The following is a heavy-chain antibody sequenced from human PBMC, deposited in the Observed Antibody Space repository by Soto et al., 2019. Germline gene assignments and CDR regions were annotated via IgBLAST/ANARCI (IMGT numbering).Heavy chain of an antibody. D-gene: IGHD1-20*01. CDR2: ISWNSGSI. CDR3: AKDIAWYNQYYYYGMDV. J-gene: IGHJ6*02. Sequence: PGGSLRLSCAASGFTFDDYAMHWVRQAPGKGLEWVSGISWNSGSIGYADSVKGRFTISRDNAKNSLYLQMNSLRAEDTALYYCAKDIAWYNQYYYYGMDVWGQGTTVTVSS. CDR1: GFTFDDYA. V-gene: IGHV3-9*01.